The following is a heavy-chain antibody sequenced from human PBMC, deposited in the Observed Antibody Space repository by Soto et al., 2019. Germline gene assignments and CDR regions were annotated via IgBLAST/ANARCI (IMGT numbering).Heavy chain of an antibody. CDR3: ATTTGVGWFDP. J-gene: IGHJ5*02. CDR2: IYTSGST. V-gene: IGHV4-4*07. D-gene: IGHD1-1*01. CDR1: GGSISSYY. Sequence: SETLSLTCTVSGGSISSYYWSWIRQPAGKGLEWIGRIYTSGSTTYNPSLKSRFTMSVDTSKNQFSLKLNTVTAADTAVYYCATTTGVGWFDPWGQGTLVTVSS.